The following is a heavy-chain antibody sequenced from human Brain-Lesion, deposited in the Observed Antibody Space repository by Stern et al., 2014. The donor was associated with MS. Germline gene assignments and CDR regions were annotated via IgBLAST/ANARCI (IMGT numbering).Heavy chain of an antibody. V-gene: IGHV1-24*01. CDR3: ATLSPGAGGNYYRHFDY. CDR2: FDPEDGET. Sequence: VQLVESWAEVKKPGASVKVSCKVSGYTLTELSMHWVRQAPRTGLEWMGGFDPEDGETIYAQKFQGRVTMTEDTSTDTAYMELSSLRSEDTAVYYCATLSPGAGGNYYRHFDYWGQGTLVTVSS. D-gene: IGHD1-26*01. CDR1: GYTLTELS. J-gene: IGHJ4*02.